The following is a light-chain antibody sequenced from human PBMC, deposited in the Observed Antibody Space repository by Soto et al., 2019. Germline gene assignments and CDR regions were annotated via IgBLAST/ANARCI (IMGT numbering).Light chain of an antibody. Sequence: QSALTQPASVSGSPGQSITISCTGTSSDVGAYNYVSWYQRHPGKAPKLMIYEVSNRPSGVSNRFSGSKSGNTASLTISGLQAEDEADYYCSSYTSGSTWVFGGGTKVTVL. CDR1: SSDVGAYNY. CDR2: EVS. J-gene: IGLJ3*02. CDR3: SSYTSGSTWV. V-gene: IGLV2-14*01.